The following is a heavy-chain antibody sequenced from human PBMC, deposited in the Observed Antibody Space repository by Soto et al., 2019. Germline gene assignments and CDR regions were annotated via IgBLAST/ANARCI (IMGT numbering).Heavy chain of an antibody. CDR3: ARSPYSVSYLAYFDY. J-gene: IGHJ4*02. Sequence: QVQLVESGGGVVQPGRSLRLSCAASGFTFSSYGRHWVRQAPGKGLEWVAVISYDGSNKYYADSVKGRFTISRDNSKNTLYLQMNSLRAEDTAVYYCARSPYSVSYLAYFDYGGQGTLVTVSS. D-gene: IGHD1-26*01. CDR1: GFTFSSYG. CDR2: ISYDGSNK. V-gene: IGHV3-30*03.